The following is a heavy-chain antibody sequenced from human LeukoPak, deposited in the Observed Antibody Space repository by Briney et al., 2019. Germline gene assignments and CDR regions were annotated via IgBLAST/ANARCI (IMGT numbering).Heavy chain of an antibody. CDR2: IYHSGST. CDR3: ARGSVYYGSGSHDY. D-gene: IGHD3-10*01. J-gene: IGHJ4*02. Sequence: PSGTLSLTCGVSGDSISSSYWWSWVRQTPGKGLEWIGEIYHSGSTNYNPSLKSRVTISVDKSKNQFSLKLSSVTAADTAVYYCARGSVYYGSGSHDYWGQGTLVTVSS. V-gene: IGHV4-4*02. CDR1: GDSISSSYW.